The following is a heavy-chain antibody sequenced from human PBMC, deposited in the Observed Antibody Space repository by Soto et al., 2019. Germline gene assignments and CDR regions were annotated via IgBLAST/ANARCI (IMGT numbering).Heavy chain of an antibody. D-gene: IGHD4-17*01. CDR2: IYYSGST. CDR1: GGSISSYY. CDR3: AREWVTGTNWFDP. J-gene: IGHJ5*02. Sequence: PSETLSLTCTVSGGSISSYYWSWIRQPPGKGLEWIGYIYYSGSTNYNPSLKSRVTISVDTSKNQFSLKLSSVTAADTAVYYCAREWVTGTNWFDPWGQGTLVTVSS. V-gene: IGHV4-59*01.